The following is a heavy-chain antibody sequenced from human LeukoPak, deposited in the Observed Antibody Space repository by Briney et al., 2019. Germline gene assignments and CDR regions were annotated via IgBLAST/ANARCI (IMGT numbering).Heavy chain of an antibody. CDR2: INVYNGKT. CDR1: GFTFTSNG. Sequence: ASVKVSCKTSGFTFTSNGISWVRQAPGQGLEWVGWINVYNGKTNYPQKFQDRVTMTTDTSTSTAYLELRNLRSDDTAVYYCARDSHDYCDYWGQGTLVTVSS. V-gene: IGHV1-18*01. CDR3: ARDSHDYCDY. J-gene: IGHJ4*02.